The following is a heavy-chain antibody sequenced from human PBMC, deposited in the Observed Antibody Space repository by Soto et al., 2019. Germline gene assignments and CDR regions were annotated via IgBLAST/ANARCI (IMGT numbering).Heavy chain of an antibody. CDR1: GYDFSTYW. CDR2: IDPSDSST. CDR3: ARGYTGSGADGDY. Sequence: GESLKISCKGSGYDFSTYWISWVRQMPGKGLEWMGRIDPSDSSTSYSPSFEGHVTISSDKSIYTAFLQWTSLKTSDSAIYYCARGYTGSGADGDYWGPGTMVTSPQ. D-gene: IGHD3-10*01. J-gene: IGHJ4*02. V-gene: IGHV5-10-1*01.